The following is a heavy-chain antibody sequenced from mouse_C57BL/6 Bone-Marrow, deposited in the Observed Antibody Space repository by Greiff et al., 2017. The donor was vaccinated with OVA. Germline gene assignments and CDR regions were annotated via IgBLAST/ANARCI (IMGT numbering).Heavy chain of an antibody. CDR3: TGGYGSFDD. D-gene: IGHD1-1*01. Sequence: EVKLMESGGGLVQPGGSMKLSCVASGFTFSNYWMNWVRQSPEKGLEWVAQIRLKSDNYATHYAESVKGRFTILRDDSKSSVYLQMNNLRAEDTGIYYCTGGYGSFDDWGQGTTLTVSS. J-gene: IGHJ2*01. CDR2: IRLKSDNYAT. V-gene: IGHV6-3*01. CDR1: GFTFSNYW.